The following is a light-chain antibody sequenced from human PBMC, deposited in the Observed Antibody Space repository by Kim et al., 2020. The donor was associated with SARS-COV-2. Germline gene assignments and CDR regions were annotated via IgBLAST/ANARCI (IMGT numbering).Light chain of an antibody. CDR3: SSYTSSDTLM. V-gene: IGLV2-14*03. J-gene: IGLJ3*02. CDR1: SSDVGTYNF. Sequence: QSALTQPASVSGSTGQSITISCTGTSSDVGTYNFVSWYQQHPGKAPKLMIHDVSDRPSGLSNRFSGSKSGNTASLTISGLQAEDEADYYCSSYTSSDTLMFGGGTQLTVL. CDR2: DVS.